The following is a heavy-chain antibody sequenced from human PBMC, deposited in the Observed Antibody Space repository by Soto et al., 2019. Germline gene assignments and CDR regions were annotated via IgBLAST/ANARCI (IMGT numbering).Heavy chain of an antibody. Sequence: EVELLESGGAFIQPGGSLRLSCAASGFPFSNYAMAWVRQASGKGLEWVSGISGNSGHAFYADSVKGRFTSSRDNSSNTFYLQMESLRAEDTATYYCARAPSEYIWGSYLRYFEYWGQGTLVAVSS. CDR1: GFPFSNYA. J-gene: IGHJ4*02. D-gene: IGHD3-16*02. V-gene: IGHV3-23*01. CDR2: ISGNSGHA. CDR3: ARAPSEYIWGSYLRYFEY.